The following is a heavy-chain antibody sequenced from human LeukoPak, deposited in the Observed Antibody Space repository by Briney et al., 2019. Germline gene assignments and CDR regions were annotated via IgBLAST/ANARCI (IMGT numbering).Heavy chain of an antibody. Sequence: GGSLSLSCAASGFTFSSYALHWVRQAPGKGLEWVAVISYDGSNKYYADSVKGRFTISRANCKNTLYLQMNSPRAEDPAVSSCAREDIDSGSYFDYWGQGTLVTVSS. J-gene: IGHJ4*02. CDR1: GFTFSSYA. V-gene: IGHV3-30-3*01. D-gene: IGHD1-26*01. CDR2: ISYDGSNK. CDR3: AREDIDSGSYFDY.